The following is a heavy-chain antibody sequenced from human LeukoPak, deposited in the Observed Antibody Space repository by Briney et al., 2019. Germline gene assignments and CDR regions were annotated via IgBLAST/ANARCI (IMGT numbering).Heavy chain of an antibody. CDR1: GGSVSSGSYY. V-gene: IGHV4-61*01. CDR2: IYYSGST. D-gene: IGHD6-6*01. CDR3: AREYSSSYGWFDP. J-gene: IGHJ5*02. Sequence: SETLSLTCTVSGGSVSSGSYYWSWIRQPPGKGLEWIGYIYYSGSTNYNPSLKSRVTISVDTSKNQFSLKLSSVTAADTAVYYCAREYSSSYGWFDPWGQGTLVTVSS.